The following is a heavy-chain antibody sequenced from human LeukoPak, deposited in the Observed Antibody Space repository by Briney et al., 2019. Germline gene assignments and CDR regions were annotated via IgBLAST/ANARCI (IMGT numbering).Heavy chain of an antibody. CDR2: IYYSGSA. J-gene: IGHJ5*02. CDR3: ARQWPNWFDP. Sequence: SQTLSLTCTVSGGSISSGDYYWSWIRQPPGKGLEWIGYIYYSGSAYYNPSLKSRVTISVDTSENQFSLKLSSVTAADTAVYYCARQWPNWFDPWGQGTLVTVSS. D-gene: IGHD2-8*01. CDR1: GGSISSGDYY. V-gene: IGHV4-30-4*01.